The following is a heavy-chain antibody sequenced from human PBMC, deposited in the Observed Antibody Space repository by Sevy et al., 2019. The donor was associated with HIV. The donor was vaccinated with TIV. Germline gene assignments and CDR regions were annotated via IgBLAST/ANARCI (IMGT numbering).Heavy chain of an antibody. CDR2: INFRGST. V-gene: IGHV4-61*02. Sequence: SETLSLTCTFSGDSISSGSYYWSWIRQPAGKGLEWIGRINFRGSTNNNPSLKSRLTMSVDTLKNQFSLRLSSMTAADTAVYYCAREGDVWSTYRDAFDLWGQGTMVTVSS. CDR1: GDSISSGSYY. D-gene: IGHD3-16*02. J-gene: IGHJ3*01. CDR3: AREGDVWSTYRDAFDL.